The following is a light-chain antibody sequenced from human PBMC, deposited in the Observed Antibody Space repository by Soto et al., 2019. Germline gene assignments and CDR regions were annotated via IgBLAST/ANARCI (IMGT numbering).Light chain of an antibody. Sequence: LTQSQVILSLSPGARAFLSWRDSQNFGSTYLAWYQQKRGQAPRSLIYGASSRATGIPDRFSGSGSGTDFTLTISRLEPEDFAVYYCQQYGRSPTTFGQGTKVDIK. V-gene: IGKV3-20*01. CDR2: GAS. J-gene: IGKJ1*01. CDR1: QNFGSTY. CDR3: QQYGRSPTT.